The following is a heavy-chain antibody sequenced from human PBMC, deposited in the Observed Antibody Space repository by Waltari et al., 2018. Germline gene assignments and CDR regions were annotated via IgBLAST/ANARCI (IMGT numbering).Heavy chain of an antibody. V-gene: IGHV3-53*02. J-gene: IGHJ4*02. D-gene: IGHD3-22*01. Sequence: EVQLVETGGGLIQPGGSLRLSCAASGFTVSSNYMSWVRQAPGKWLEWVSVIYSCGSTYYADSVKGRFTISRDNSKNTLYLQMNSLRAEDTAVYYCARSRGSSGYFDYWGQGTLVTVSS. CDR2: IYSCGST. CDR3: ARSRGSSGYFDY. CDR1: GFTVSSNY.